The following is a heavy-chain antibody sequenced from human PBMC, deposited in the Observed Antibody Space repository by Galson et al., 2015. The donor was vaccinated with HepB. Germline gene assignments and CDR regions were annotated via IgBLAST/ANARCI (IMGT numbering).Heavy chain of an antibody. CDR2: IKTDGSDK. CDR3: AKDYITGWSFDS. J-gene: IGHJ4*02. CDR1: GFTFSTYW. V-gene: IGHV3-7*03. D-gene: IGHD6-19*01. Sequence: SLRLSCAASGFTFSTYWMYWVRQAPGKGLEWVAAIKTDGSDKYYADSVKGRCTISRDNADNSLYLQINSLRNEDTAVYYCAKDYITGWSFDSWGQGTLVTVSS.